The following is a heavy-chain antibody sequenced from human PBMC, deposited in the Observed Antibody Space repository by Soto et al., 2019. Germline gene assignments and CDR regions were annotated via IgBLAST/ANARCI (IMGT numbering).Heavy chain of an antibody. Sequence: SETLSLTCTVSGGSISSYYWSWIRQTPGKGLEWIGYIYYSGSTNYNPSLKSRVTISVDTSKNHFSLKLSSVTAADTAVYYCAGSYYYAFRSSFQYCYYYMDVWGKGTTVTVSS. V-gene: IGHV4-59*08. CDR3: AGSYYYAFRSSFQYCYYYMDV. CDR1: GGSISSYY. J-gene: IGHJ6*03. D-gene: IGHD3-3*01. CDR2: IYYSGST.